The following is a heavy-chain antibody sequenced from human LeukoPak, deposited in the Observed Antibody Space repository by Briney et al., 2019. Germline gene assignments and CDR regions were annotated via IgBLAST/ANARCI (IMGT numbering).Heavy chain of an antibody. J-gene: IGHJ4*02. V-gene: IGHV3-23*01. Sequence: GGSLRLSCAASGFDFSTYAMTWVRQPPGKGLEWVSGISGAGGSINYGDSVKGRFTISRDNSKNTLFLQLSGLRAEDTAVYYCAKGQEFLEWIYDYWGQGTLVTVSS. CDR2: ISGAGGSI. CDR1: GFDFSTYA. CDR3: AKGQEFLEWIYDY. D-gene: IGHD3-3*01.